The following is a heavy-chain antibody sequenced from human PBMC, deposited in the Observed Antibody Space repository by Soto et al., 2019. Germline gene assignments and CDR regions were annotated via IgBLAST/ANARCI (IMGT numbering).Heavy chain of an antibody. D-gene: IGHD1-26*01. CDR3: ARTSGRWRGAWVGFFDY. V-gene: IGHV3-30-3*01. CDR2: ISYDGSNK. Sequence: QVQLVESGGGVVQPGRSLRLSCAASGFTFSSYAMHWVRQAPGKGLEWVAVISYDGSNKYYADSVKGRFTISRDNSKNTLYLQLNSLRAEDTAVYYCARTSGRWRGAWVGFFDYWGQGTLVTVSS. CDR1: GFTFSSYA. J-gene: IGHJ4*02.